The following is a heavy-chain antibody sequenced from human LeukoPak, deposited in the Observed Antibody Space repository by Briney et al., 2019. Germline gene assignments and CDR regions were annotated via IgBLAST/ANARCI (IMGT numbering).Heavy chain of an antibody. V-gene: IGHV3-23*01. Sequence: GGSLRLSCAASGFTFGSHAMSWVRQAPGKGLQWVSGFTDSIGRTYYADSVKGRFTISRDNSKNTLYLQMNSLRAEDTAVYYCAKTYGSSWYGLFDSWGQGTLVTVPS. CDR3: AKTYGSSWYGLFDS. CDR2: FTDSIGRT. D-gene: IGHD6-13*01. CDR1: GFTFGSHA. J-gene: IGHJ4*02.